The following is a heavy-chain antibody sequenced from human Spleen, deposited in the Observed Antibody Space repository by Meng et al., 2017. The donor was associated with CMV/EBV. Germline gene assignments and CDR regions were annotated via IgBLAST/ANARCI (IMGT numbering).Heavy chain of an antibody. D-gene: IGHD3-16*01. V-gene: IGHV1-69*05. CDR1: GGTFSSYA. CDR2: FIPIFGTA. J-gene: IGHJ4*02. CDR3: ARVQGGVPGF. Sequence: SVKVSCKASGGTFSSYAVSWVRQAPGRGLEWMGRFIPIFGTANYAQNFQDRVTITTDESTTTAFMELNSLKFEDTAVYYCARVQGGVPGFWGQGTLVTVSS.